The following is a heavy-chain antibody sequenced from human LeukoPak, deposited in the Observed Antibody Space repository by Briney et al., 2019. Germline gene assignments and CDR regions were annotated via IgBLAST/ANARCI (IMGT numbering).Heavy chain of an antibody. CDR2: ISGSGGRT. CDR1: GFTFSSYD. V-gene: IGHV3-23*01. Sequence: GGSLRLSCAASGFTFSSYDMSWVRQAPGKGLEWVSAISGSGGRTYYADSVKGRFTISRDNSKNTLSLQMNSLRAEDTAVYYCAKEGKTRNWNYYQAKSVYWGQGTLVTVSS. D-gene: IGHD1-7*01. CDR3: AKEGKTRNWNYYQAKSVY. J-gene: IGHJ4*02.